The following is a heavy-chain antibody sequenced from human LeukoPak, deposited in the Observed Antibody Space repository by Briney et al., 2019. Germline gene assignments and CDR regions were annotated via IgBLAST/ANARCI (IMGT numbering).Heavy chain of an antibody. CDR2: INHSGST. CDR3: ARGESGYYYGSGSYYFGIWFDP. J-gene: IGHJ5*02. V-gene: IGHV4-34*01. CDR1: GGSISSYY. Sequence: SETLSLTCTVSGGSISSYYWSWIRQPPGKGLEWIGEINHSGSTNYNPSLKSRVTISVDTSKNQFSLKLSSVTAADTAVYYCARGESGYYYGSGSYYFGIWFDPWGQGTLVTVSS. D-gene: IGHD3-10*01.